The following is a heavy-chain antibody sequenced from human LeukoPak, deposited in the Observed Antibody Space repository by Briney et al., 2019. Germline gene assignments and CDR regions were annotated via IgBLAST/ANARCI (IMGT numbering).Heavy chain of an antibody. D-gene: IGHD3-22*01. CDR1: GGSISSSSYR. Sequence: PSETLSLTCTVSGGSISSSSYRWGWIRQPPGKGLEWIGSIYYSGSTYYNASLKSRVTISVDTSKNQFSLNLSSVTAADTAVYYCARPATYYYGCFDYWGQGTLVTVSS. V-gene: IGHV4-39*01. CDR2: IYYSGST. CDR3: ARPATYYYGCFDY. J-gene: IGHJ4*02.